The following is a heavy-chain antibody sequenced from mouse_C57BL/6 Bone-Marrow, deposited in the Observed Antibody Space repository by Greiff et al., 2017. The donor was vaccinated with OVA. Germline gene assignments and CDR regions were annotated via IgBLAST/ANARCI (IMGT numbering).Heavy chain of an antibody. V-gene: IGHV1-54*01. CDR2: INPGSGGT. D-gene: IGHD1-1*01. CDR1: GYAFTNYL. CDR3: AKVSSYGYFDV. Sequence: VQLQQSGAELVRPGTSVKVSCKASGYAFTNYLIEWVKQRPGQGLEWIGVINPGSGGTNYNEKFKVKATLTADKSSSPSYMQLSSLTSEDSSVYFCAKVSSYGYFDVWGTGTTVTVSS. J-gene: IGHJ1*03.